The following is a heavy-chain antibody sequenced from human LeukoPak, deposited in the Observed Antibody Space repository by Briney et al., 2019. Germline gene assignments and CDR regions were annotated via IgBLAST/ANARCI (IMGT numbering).Heavy chain of an antibody. V-gene: IGHV3-23*01. CDR2: ISIDVDKT. J-gene: IGHJ4*02. D-gene: IGHD2-2*01. CDR3: AKFSRSYCSSTRCSKYFGY. Sequence: GGSLRLSCAASGFTFSSYSMNWVRQAPGKGLEWVSSISIDVDKTYYADSVKGRVTISRDNSKTTLYLQMNSLRAEDTAVYYCAKFSRSYCSSTRCSKYFGYWGQGTLVTVSS. CDR1: GFTFSSYS.